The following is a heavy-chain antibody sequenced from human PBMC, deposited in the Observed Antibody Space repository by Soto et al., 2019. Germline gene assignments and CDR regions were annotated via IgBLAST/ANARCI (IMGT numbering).Heavy chain of an antibody. CDR3: ARGWVVVAGGMDV. CDR1: GDSISSSNYF. CDR2: IYYSGST. V-gene: IGHV4-39*01. Sequence: SETLSLTCTVSGDSISSSNYFWGWIRQPPGKGLEWIGSIYYSGSTYYNPSLKSRVTISVDTSKNQFSLKLSSVTAADTAVYYCARGWVVVAGGMDVWGQGTTVTVSS. D-gene: IGHD2-15*01. J-gene: IGHJ6*02.